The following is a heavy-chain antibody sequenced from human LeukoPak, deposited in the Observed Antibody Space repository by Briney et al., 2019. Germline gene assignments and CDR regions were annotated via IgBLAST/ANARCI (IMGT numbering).Heavy chain of an antibody. J-gene: IGHJ5*02. CDR1: GGTFSSYA. CDR3: ARAGERLESYNWFDP. Sequence: GASVKVSCKASGGTFSSYAISWVRQAPGQGLEWMGGIIPIFGTANYAQKFQGRVTITTDESTSTAYMELSSLRSENTAVYYCARAGERLESYNWFDPWGQGTLVTVSS. D-gene: IGHD3-3*01. V-gene: IGHV1-69*05. CDR2: IIPIFGTA.